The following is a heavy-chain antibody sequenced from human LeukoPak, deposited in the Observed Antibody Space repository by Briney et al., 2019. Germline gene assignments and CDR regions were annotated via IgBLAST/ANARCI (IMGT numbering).Heavy chain of an antibody. D-gene: IGHD6-13*01. CDR1: GFTFSSYA. J-gene: IGHJ5*02. Sequence: PGGSLRLSCAASGFTFSSYAMSWVRQAPGKGLEWVSAISGSGGSTYYADSVKGRFTISRDNSKNTLYLQMNSLRAEDTAVYYCAKRPQRYSSSSGRTTNWFDPWGQGTLVTVSS. CDR3: AKRPQRYSSSSGRTTNWFDP. V-gene: IGHV3-23*01. CDR2: ISGSGGST.